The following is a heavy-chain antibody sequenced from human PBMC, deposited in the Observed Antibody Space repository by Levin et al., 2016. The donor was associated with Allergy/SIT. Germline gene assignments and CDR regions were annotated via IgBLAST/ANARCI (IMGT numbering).Heavy chain of an antibody. J-gene: IGHJ6*02. Sequence: WIRQPPGKGLEWIGEINHSGSTNYNPSLKSRVTISVDTSKNQFSLKLSSVTAADTAVYYCARAPGAGSSGWLGSVRYYYYYGMDVWGQGTTVTVSS. CDR2: INHSGST. D-gene: IGHD6-19*01. V-gene: IGHV4-34*01. CDR3: ARAPGAGSSGWLGSVRYYYYYGMDV.